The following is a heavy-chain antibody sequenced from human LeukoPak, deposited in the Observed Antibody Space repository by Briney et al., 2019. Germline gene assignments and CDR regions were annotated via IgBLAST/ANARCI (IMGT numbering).Heavy chain of an antibody. D-gene: IGHD6-19*01. V-gene: IGHV7-4-1*02. CDR2: INTNTGNP. CDR3: ARDRSSSGWYTDYFDY. CDR1: GYNFSEHA. Sequence: ASVKVSCKASGYNFSEHAMNWVRQAPGQWLEWMGWINTNTGNPTYAQGFTGRFVFSLDTSVSTAYLQISSLKAEDTAVYYCARDRSSSGWYTDYFDYWGQGTLVTVSS. J-gene: IGHJ4*02.